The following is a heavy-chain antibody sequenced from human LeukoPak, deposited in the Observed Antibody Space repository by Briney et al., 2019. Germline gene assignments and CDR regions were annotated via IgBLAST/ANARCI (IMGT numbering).Heavy chain of an antibody. CDR1: GFTFSRYG. J-gene: IGHJ6*03. CDR2: IKEDGSEK. Sequence: GGSLRLSCAASGFTFSRYGMSWVRQAPGKGLEWVANIKEDGSEKYYVDSVKGRLTISRDNAKNSLYLQMNSLRAEDTAVYYCAREGPHLWFGDLAYFYMDVWGKGTTVTISS. D-gene: IGHD3-10*01. V-gene: IGHV3-7*01. CDR3: AREGPHLWFGDLAYFYMDV.